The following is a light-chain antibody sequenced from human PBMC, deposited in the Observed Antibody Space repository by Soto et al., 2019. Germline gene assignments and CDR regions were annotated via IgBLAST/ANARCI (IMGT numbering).Light chain of an antibody. Sequence: QSALTQPASVSGSPGQSITISCAGTRSDIGASNSVSWYQHLPGRSPTLIIYEATNRPSGVSERFSGSKAGDTASLTISGLQADDESEYFCLSYKTDDTLVFGGGTQLTVL. V-gene: IGLV2-14*01. CDR2: EAT. CDR1: RSDIGASNS. J-gene: IGLJ7*01. CDR3: LSYKTDDTLV.